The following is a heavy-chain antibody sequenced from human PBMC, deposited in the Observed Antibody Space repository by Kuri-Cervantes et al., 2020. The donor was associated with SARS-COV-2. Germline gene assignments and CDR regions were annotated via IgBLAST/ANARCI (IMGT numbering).Heavy chain of an antibody. CDR2: IYSAGIT. V-gene: IGHV3-53*01. CDR1: GFTFSNAW. CDR3: TKGAPPALGD. Sequence: GESLKISCAASGFTFSNAWMSWVRQAPGKGLEWVSSIYSAGITYYADSVKGRFTISRDNSKNTLYLQMTTMRPEDTAVYYCTKGAPPALGDWGQGTLVTVSS. J-gene: IGHJ4*02.